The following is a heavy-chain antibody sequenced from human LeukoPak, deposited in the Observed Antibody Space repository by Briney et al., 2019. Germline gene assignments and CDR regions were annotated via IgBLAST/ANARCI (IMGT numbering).Heavy chain of an antibody. CDR3: AREGPVAATVDYYYYYGMDV. Sequence: PGGSLRLSCAASGFTFNSYWMHWVRQAPGKGLVWVSRINSDGSSTSYADSVKGRFTISRDNAKNTLYLQMNSLRAEDTAVYYCAREGPVAATVDYYYYYGMDVWGQGTTVTVSS. V-gene: IGHV3-74*01. J-gene: IGHJ6*02. CDR1: GFTFNSYW. D-gene: IGHD2-15*01. CDR2: INSDGSST.